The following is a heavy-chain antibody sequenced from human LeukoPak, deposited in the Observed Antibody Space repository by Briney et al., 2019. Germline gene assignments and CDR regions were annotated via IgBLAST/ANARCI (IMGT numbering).Heavy chain of an antibody. Sequence: GGSLRLSCAASGFTFSSYGMHWVRQAPGKGLEWVAVISYDGSNKYYADSVKGRFTISRDNSKNTLYLQMNTLRAEDTAVYYCAREKYCTPTDCLHGRFYFNSWGQGTPVTVSS. CDR2: ISYDGSNK. CDR3: AREKYCTPTDCLHGRFYFNS. D-gene: IGHD2-8*01. CDR1: GFTFSSYG. V-gene: IGHV3-30*03. J-gene: IGHJ4*02.